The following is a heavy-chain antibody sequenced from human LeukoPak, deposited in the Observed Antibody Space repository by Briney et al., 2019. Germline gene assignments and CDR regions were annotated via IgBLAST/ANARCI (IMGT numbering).Heavy chain of an antibody. CDR3: AKDLRWDTRGAFDI. Sequence: GGSLRLSCAASGFTFSSYGMHWVRQAPGKGLEWVAVISYDGSNKYYADSVKGRFTISRDISKNTLYLQMNSLRAEDTAVYYCAKDLRWDTRGAFDIWGQGTMVTVSS. CDR2: ISYDGSNK. J-gene: IGHJ3*02. V-gene: IGHV3-30*18. D-gene: IGHD4-23*01. CDR1: GFTFSSYG.